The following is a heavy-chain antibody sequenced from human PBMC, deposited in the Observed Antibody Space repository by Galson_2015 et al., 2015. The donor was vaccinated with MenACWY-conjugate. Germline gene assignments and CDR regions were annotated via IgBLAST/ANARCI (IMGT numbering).Heavy chain of an antibody. V-gene: IGHV3-74*01. CDR1: GFIFNTYW. J-gene: IGHJ5*02. CDR2: INPGGSST. D-gene: IGHD1-26*01. Sequence: SLRLSCAASGFIFNTYWMHWVRQAPGKGLVWVSRINPGGSSTTYADSVKDRFTISRDNAKNTLYLQMNSLRPEDTAVFYCAKSRGASFFLDPWGQGPLGTVSS. CDR3: AKSRGASFFLDP.